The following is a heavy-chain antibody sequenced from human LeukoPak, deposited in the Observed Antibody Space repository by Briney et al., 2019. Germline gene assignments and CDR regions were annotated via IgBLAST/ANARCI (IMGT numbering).Heavy chain of an antibody. Sequence: GGSLRLSCAASGFTFSSYGMHWVRQAPGQGLEWMGWINPNSGGTNYAQKFQGRVTMTRDTSISTAYMELSRLRSDDTAVYYCATTYYYDSSGYYPLDYWGQGTLVTVSS. V-gene: IGHV1-2*02. CDR2: INPNSGGT. CDR1: GFTFSSYG. CDR3: ATTYYYDSSGYYPLDY. D-gene: IGHD3-22*01. J-gene: IGHJ4*02.